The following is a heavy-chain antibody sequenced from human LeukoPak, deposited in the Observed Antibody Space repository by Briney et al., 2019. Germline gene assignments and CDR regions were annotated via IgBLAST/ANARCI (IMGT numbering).Heavy chain of an antibody. CDR3: ARASLIWR. CDR1: GGSFSGYY. Sequence: SETLSLTCAVYGGSFSGYYWSWIRQPPGKGLEWIGEINHSGSTNYNPSLKGRVTISVDTSRNQFSLKLSSVTAADTAVYYCARASLIWRWGQGTLVTVSS. J-gene: IGHJ4*02. CDR2: INHSGST. D-gene: IGHD3-16*01. V-gene: IGHV4-34*01.